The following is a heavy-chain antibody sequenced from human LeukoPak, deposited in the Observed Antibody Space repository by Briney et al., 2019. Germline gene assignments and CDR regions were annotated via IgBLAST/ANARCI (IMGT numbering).Heavy chain of an antibody. CDR3: AREGRVVVVPAAILYYGMDV. J-gene: IGHJ6*02. CDR1: GYTFTSYY. V-gene: IGHV1-46*01. CDR2: INPSGGST. D-gene: IGHD2-2*01. Sequence: ASVKVSCTASGYTFTSYYMHWVRQAPGQGLEWMGIINPSGGSTSYAQKFQGRVTMTRDTSTSTVYMELSSLRSEDTAVYYCAREGRVVVVPAAILYYGMDVWGQGTTVTVSS.